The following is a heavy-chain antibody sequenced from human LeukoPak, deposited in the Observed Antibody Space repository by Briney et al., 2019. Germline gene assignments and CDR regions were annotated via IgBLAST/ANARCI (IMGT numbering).Heavy chain of an antibody. J-gene: IGHJ5*02. CDR3: ARVEGIVVVVAATPRNWFDP. CDR1: SGSISSYY. CDR2: IYYSGST. V-gene: IGHV4-59*08. Sequence: SETLSLTCTVSSGSISSYYWSWIRQPPGKGLEWIGYIYYSGSTYYNPSLKSRVTISVDTSKNQFSLKLSSVTAADTAVYYCARVEGIVVVVAATPRNWFDPWGQGTLVTVSS. D-gene: IGHD2-15*01.